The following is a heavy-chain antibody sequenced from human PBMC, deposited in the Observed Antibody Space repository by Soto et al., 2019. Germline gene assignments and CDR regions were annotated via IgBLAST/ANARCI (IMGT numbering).Heavy chain of an antibody. V-gene: IGHV3-21*06. CDR1: GFTFSTYS. CDR2: ISSTSSSI. J-gene: IGHJ5*02. CDR3: AIQPDPLRRGNWFDP. D-gene: IGHD5-18*01. Sequence: EAQLVESGGGLVKPGGSLRLSCAASGFTFSTYSMNWVRQAPGQGLEWVSSISSTSSSIYYADSVKGRFTISRDNAKNSLYLQMNSLRVEDTAVYYCAIQPDPLRRGNWFDPWGQGTLVTVSS.